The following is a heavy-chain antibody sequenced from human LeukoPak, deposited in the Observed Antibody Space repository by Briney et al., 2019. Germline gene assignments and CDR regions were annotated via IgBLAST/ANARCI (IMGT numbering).Heavy chain of an antibody. CDR1: GFSFTDAW. Sequence: PGGSLRLSCAASGFSFTDAWMNWVRQAPGKGLECVGRIKSKTDGGTTDYAPPVKGRFTISRDDSKNTLYLQMSSLRTEDTAVYYCTTVSLVVVAAASNVWGQGTLVTVSS. CDR2: IKSKTDGGTT. CDR3: TTVSLVVVAAASNV. J-gene: IGHJ4*02. D-gene: IGHD2-2*01. V-gene: IGHV3-15*01.